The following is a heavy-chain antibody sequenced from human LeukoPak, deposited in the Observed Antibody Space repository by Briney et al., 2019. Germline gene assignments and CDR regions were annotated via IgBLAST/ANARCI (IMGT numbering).Heavy chain of an antibody. V-gene: IGHV4-4*07. CDR1: GGSISSYY. Sequence: SETLSLTCTVSGGSISSYYWSWLRQPAGKGLDWIGRIYTSGSTNYNPSLKSRVTMSVDTSKNQFSLKLSSVTAADTAVYYRARDSSSWYNMGYWGQGTLVTVSS. J-gene: IGHJ4*02. CDR3: ARDSSSWYNMGY. D-gene: IGHD6-13*01. CDR2: IYTSGST.